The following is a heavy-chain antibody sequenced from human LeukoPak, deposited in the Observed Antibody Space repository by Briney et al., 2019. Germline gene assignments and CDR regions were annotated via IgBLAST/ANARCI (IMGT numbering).Heavy chain of an antibody. CDR1: GYTFTGYY. CDR3: ARETYGSGSYYKY. J-gene: IGHJ4*02. Sequence: GASVKVSCKASGYTFTGYYMHWVRQAPGQGLEWMGWINPNSGGTNYAQKFQGRVTMTRDTSISTAYMELSRLRSDDTAVYYCARETYGSGSYYKYWGRGTLVTVSS. CDR2: INPNSGGT. D-gene: IGHD3-10*01. V-gene: IGHV1-2*02.